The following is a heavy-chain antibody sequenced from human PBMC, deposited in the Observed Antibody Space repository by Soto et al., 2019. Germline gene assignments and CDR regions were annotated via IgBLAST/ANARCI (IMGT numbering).Heavy chain of an antibody. CDR2: INPGGGRT. D-gene: IGHD2-21*02. CDR1: GYTFTSYY. Sequence: ASVKVSCKASGYTFTSYYIHWVRQAPGQGLEWVAMINPGGGRTNYAQMFQGRVTLTRDTSTGTVDMELSSLTSDDTAVDYCARGPSCGGDCYLFGYWGQGSLVTVSS. V-gene: IGHV1-46*01. CDR3: ARGPSCGGDCYLFGY. J-gene: IGHJ4*02.